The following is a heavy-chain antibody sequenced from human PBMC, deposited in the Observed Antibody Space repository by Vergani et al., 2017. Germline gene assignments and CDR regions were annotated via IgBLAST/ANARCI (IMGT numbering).Heavy chain of an antibody. V-gene: IGHV3-23*01. CDR3: GKLTHGTLLMGGPIWDH. CDR2: ISGGDDTS. CDR1: GFTFSNYH. Sequence: EVQMLESGGGLVQPGGSRRLSCVASGFTFSNYHMNWFRQAPGKGLEWVSTISGGDDTSAYAESVKGRFTISRDNSKNTLYLQMNSLRAEDTAVYYCGKLTHGTLLMGGPIWDHWGQGTLVTVSS. J-gene: IGHJ4*02. D-gene: IGHD1/OR15-1a*01.